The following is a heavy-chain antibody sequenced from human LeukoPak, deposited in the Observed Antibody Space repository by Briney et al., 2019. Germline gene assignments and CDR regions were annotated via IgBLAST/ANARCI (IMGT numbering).Heavy chain of an antibody. CDR1: GGSVSSGSYY. J-gene: IGHJ5*02. V-gene: IGHV4-61*01. CDR2: IYYSGST. Sequence: PSETLSLTCTVSGGSVSSGSYYWCWIRQPPGKGLEWIGYIYYSGSTNYNPSLKSRVTISVDTSKNQFSLKLSSVTAADTVVYYCARERAQWFGELSNWFDPWGQGTLVTVSS. D-gene: IGHD3-10*01. CDR3: ARERAQWFGELSNWFDP.